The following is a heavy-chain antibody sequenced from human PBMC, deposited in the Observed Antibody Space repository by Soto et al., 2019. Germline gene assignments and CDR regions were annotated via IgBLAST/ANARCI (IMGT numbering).Heavy chain of an antibody. CDR2: ISAHNGNT. D-gene: IGHD1-1*01. Sequence: ASVKVSCKGSGYDFTTYGINWVRQAPGQGLERMAWISAHNGNTDYAQKLQGRVTVTRDTSTSTAYMELRSLRSDDTAIYYCARGRYGDYWGQGALVTVSS. CDR3: ARGRYGDY. CDR1: GYDFTTYG. V-gene: IGHV1-18*01. J-gene: IGHJ4*02.